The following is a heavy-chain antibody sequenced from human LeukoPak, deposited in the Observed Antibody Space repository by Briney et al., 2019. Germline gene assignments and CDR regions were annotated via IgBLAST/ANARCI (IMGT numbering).Heavy chain of an antibody. CDR2: INPNSGGT. CDR1: GYTFTGYY. CDR3: ATDHSMANTAWWFDP. Sequence: ASVKVSCKASGYTFTGYYMHWVRQAPGQGLEWMGWINPNSGGTNYAQKFQGRVTMTRVTSISTAYMELSRLRSDDTAFYYCATDHSMANTAWWFDPWGQGTLVTVSS. J-gene: IGHJ5*02. V-gene: IGHV1-2*02. D-gene: IGHD5-24*01.